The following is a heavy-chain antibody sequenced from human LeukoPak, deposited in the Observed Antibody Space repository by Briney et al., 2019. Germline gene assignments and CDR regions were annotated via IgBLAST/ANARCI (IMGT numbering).Heavy chain of an antibody. J-gene: IGHJ4*02. D-gene: IGHD3-3*01. CDR2: INGSGGST. V-gene: IGHV3-23*01. Sequence: GGSLRLSCAASGFTFSSYAMSWVRQAPGKGLEWVSAINGSGGSTYYADSVKGRFTISRDNSKNTLYLQMNSLRAEDTAVYYSAKGSIADYDFWSGYYTHYFDYWGQGTLVTVSS. CDR3: AKGSIADYDFWSGYYTHYFDY. CDR1: GFTFSSYA.